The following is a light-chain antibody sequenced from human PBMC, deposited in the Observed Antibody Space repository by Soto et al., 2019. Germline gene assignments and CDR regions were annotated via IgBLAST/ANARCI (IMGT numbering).Light chain of an antibody. Sequence: QALVTQEPSLTVSPGGTVTLTCGSNTGTVTSGHFPYWFQQKPGQAPRTLIYDTDKKHSWTPARFSGSLLGGKAALTLSGAQPEDEADYYCLFSYTGAWVFGGGTQLTVL. J-gene: IGLJ3*02. CDR3: LFSYTGAWV. V-gene: IGLV7-46*01. CDR1: TGTVTSGHF. CDR2: DTD.